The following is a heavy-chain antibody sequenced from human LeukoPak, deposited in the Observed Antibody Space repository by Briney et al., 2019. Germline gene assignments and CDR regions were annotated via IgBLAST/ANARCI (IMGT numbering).Heavy chain of an antibody. V-gene: IGHV3-21*01. Sequence: GGSLRLSCAASGFTFSSYSMNWVRQAPGKGLEWVSSISSSSSYIYYADSVKGRFTISRDNAKNSLYLQMNSLSAEDTAVYYCARDPWEGAFDIWGQGTMVTVSS. CDR2: ISSSSSYI. J-gene: IGHJ3*02. D-gene: IGHD1-26*01. CDR3: ARDPWEGAFDI. CDR1: GFTFSSYS.